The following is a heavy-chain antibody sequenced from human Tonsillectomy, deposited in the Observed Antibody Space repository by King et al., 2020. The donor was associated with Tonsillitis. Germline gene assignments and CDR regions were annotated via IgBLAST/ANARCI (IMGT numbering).Heavy chain of an antibody. CDR3: AHYTRLGSSGGNRYYFDY. CDR2: IYWDGDK. Sequence: TLKESGPTLVKPTQTLTLTCTVSGSSVTTDGVGVGWVRQPPGKALEWLALIYWDGDKRYSPSLKSRLTITRDTSRNQVDLTLTNLDPVDTATYYCAHYTRLGSSGGNRYYFDYWGQGTLITVSS. J-gene: IGHJ4*02. CDR1: GSSVTTDGVG. V-gene: IGHV2-5*02. D-gene: IGHD4-23*01.